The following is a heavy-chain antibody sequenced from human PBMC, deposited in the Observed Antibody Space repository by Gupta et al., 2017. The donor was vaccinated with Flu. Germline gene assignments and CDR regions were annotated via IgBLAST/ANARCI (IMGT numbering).Heavy chain of an antibody. CDR2: IGTAGDT. D-gene: IGHD3-3*01. J-gene: IGHJ6*02. CDR3: ARANYDFWSGYLWEDYGMDV. V-gene: IGHV3-13*01. Sequence: HWVRQATGKGLEWVSAIGTAGDTYYPGSVKGRFTISRENAKNSLYLQMNSLRAGDTAVYYCARANYDFWSGYLWEDYGMDVWGQGTTVTVSS.